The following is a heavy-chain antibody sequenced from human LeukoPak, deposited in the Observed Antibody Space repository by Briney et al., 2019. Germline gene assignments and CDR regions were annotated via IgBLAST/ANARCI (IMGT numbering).Heavy chain of an antibody. V-gene: IGHV3-74*03. D-gene: IGHD2-21*01. J-gene: IGHJ4*02. Sequence: GGSLRLSCAASGFTFSNYWIHWVRQAPGKGLVWVSRIDNAGSITTYADSVKGRFTISRDNAENTLYLQMNSLRVEDTAVYYCVRSAFHAGSGNCYDYWGQGTLVTVSS. CDR1: GFTFSNYW. CDR2: IDNAGSIT. CDR3: VRSAFHAGSGNCYDY.